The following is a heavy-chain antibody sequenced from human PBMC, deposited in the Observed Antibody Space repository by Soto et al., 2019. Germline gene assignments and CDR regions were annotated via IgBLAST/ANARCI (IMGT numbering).Heavy chain of an antibody. CDR2: IWYDGSNK. CDR3: ARGTMITFGGVKGGFDY. Sequence: QVQLVESGGGVVQPGRSLRLSCAASGFTFSSYGMHWVRQAPGKGLEWVAVIWYDGSNKYYADSVKGRFTISRDNSKTTLYLQMNSRRAEDTAVYYCARGTMITFGGVKGGFDYWCQGTLVTVSS. CDR1: GFTFSSYG. J-gene: IGHJ4*02. V-gene: IGHV3-33*01. D-gene: IGHD3-16*01.